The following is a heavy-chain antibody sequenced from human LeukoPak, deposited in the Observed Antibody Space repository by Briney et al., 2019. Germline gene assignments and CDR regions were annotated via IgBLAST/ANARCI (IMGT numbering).Heavy chain of an antibody. V-gene: IGHV4-61*02. D-gene: IGHD6-19*01. CDR1: GTSIRSGSYY. Sequence: SQTLSLTCPVTGTSIRSGSYYWNWIRQAAGKGLEWIGRMYIGGRTTYNPSLKSRVTISLETTENQFSLRLRSVTAADTAVYYCAREGIAVADTYYYYYMDVWGKGTWVTVSS. J-gene: IGHJ6*03. CDR3: AREGIAVADTYYYYYMDV. CDR2: MYIGGRT.